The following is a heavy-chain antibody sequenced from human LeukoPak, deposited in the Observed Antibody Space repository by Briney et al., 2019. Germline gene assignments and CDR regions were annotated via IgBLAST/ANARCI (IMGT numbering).Heavy chain of an antibody. V-gene: IGHV4-34*01. CDR3: ARRRGNGLRYCSGGSCYETSNIKSSNWFDP. J-gene: IGHJ5*02. CDR1: GGSFSGYY. D-gene: IGHD2-15*01. Sequence: SETLSLTCAVYGGSFSGYYWSWIRQPPGKGLEWIGEINHSGSTNYNPSLKSRVTISVDTSKNQFSLKLSSVAAADTAVYYCARRRGNGLRYCSGGSCYETSNIKSSNWFDPWGQGTLVTVSS. CDR2: INHSGST.